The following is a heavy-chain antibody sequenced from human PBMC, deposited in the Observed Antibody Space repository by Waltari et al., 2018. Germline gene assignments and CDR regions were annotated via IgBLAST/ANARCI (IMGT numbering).Heavy chain of an antibody. V-gene: IGHV4-39*01. D-gene: IGHD6-19*01. CDR2: IYDSGRP. J-gene: IGHJ4*02. CDR1: GGSISSSSYY. CDR3: ARHPSRSSGGYDY. Sequence: QLQLQESGPGLVKPSETLSLTCTVSGGSISSSSYYWGWIRQPPGKGLEWIGNIYDSGRPYYIPSRTVLVTISVDTSKNQFSLKLSSVTAADTAVYYCARHPSRSSGGYDYWGQGTLVTVSS.